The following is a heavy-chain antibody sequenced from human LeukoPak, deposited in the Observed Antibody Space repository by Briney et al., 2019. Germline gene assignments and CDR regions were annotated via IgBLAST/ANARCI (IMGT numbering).Heavy chain of an antibody. V-gene: IGHV3-48*04. CDR3: AIPPLSGTGSSRPLAEIDV. CDR1: GFRFSSYS. J-gene: IGHJ6*02. Sequence: GGSLRLSRAASGFRFSSYSMNWVRQAPGKGLEWVSYISHTGSTMSYADSVKGRFTIPRDNARNSLHLQMNSLRAEDTAVYYCAIPPLSGTGSSRPLAEIDVWGQGTTVTVSS. D-gene: IGHD3-10*01. CDR2: ISHTGSTM.